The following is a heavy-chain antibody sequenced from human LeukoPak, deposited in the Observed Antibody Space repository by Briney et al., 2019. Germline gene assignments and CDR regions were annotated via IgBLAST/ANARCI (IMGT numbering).Heavy chain of an antibody. D-gene: IGHD3-10*01. Sequence: PSETLSLTCTVSGGSISSSSYYWGWIRQPPGKGLEWIGSIYYSGSTYYNPSLKSRVTISADTSKNQFSLKLSSVTAADTAVYYCARRGGNGYYYGSGSYYFDYWGQGTLVTVSS. CDR2: IYYSGST. J-gene: IGHJ4*02. CDR1: GGSISSSSYY. V-gene: IGHV4-39*01. CDR3: ARRGGNGYYYGSGSYYFDY.